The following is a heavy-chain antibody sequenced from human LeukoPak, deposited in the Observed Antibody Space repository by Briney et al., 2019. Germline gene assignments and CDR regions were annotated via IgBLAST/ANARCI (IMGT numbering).Heavy chain of an antibody. CDR1: GYSFTNSW. V-gene: IGHV5-51*01. Sequence: GESLKISCKGSGYSFTNSWIGWVRQMPGKGREWMGIIYPGDSDTTYSPSFQGQVTISADKSISTAYLQWSSLKASDTAMYYCASAGDTSDYFYFSAFDIWGQGTMVTVSS. D-gene: IGHD3-22*01. J-gene: IGHJ3*02. CDR2: IYPGDSDT. CDR3: ASAGDTSDYFYFSAFDI.